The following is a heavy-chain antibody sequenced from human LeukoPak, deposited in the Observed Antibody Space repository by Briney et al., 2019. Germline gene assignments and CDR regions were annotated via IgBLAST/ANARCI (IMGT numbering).Heavy chain of an antibody. CDR1: GYTFTGYY. Sequence: ASVKASCKASGYTFTGYYMHWVRQAPGQGLEWMGWINPNSGGTNYAQKFQGRVTMTRDTSISTAYMELSRLRSDDTAVYYCARAVVVVAAKYYFDYWGQGTLVTVSS. J-gene: IGHJ4*02. D-gene: IGHD2-15*01. CDR3: ARAVVVVAAKYYFDY. CDR2: INPNSGGT. V-gene: IGHV1-2*02.